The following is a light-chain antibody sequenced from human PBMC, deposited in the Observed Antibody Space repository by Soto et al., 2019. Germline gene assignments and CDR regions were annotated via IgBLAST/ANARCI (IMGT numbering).Light chain of an antibody. CDR1: SSDVGTYNL. V-gene: IGLV2-23*01. CDR3: CSYAADRIYV. CDR2: QGT. J-gene: IGLJ1*01. Sequence: QSALTQPASVSGSPGQSITISCTGTSSDVGTYNLVSWYQQHPGKGPKLMIYQGTKRSSGVSNRFSGSKSGNTASLTISDLQAEDEADYFCCSYAADRIYVFGSGTKV.